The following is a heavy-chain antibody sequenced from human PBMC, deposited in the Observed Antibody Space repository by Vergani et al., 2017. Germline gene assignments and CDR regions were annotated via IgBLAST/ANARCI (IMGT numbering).Heavy chain of an antibody. CDR2: IYTSGST. V-gene: IGHV4-61*02. D-gene: IGHD2-21*01. J-gene: IGHJ3*02. CDR1: GGSISSGSYY. CDR3: ARGVGDLLVPHTANEDAFDI. Sequence: QVQLQESGPGLVKPSQTLSLTCTVSGGSISSGSYYWSWIRQPAGTGLEWIGRIYTSGSTNYNPSLKSRVTISVDTSKNQFSLKLSSVTAADTAVYYCARGVGDLLVPHTANEDAFDIWGQGTMVTVSS.